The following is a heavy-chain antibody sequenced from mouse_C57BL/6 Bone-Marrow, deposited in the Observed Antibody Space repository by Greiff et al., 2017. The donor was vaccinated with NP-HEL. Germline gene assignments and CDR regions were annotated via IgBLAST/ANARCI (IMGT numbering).Heavy chain of an antibody. V-gene: IGHV1-55*01. D-gene: IGHD1-1*01. Sequence: QVHVKQPGAELVKPGASVKMSCKASGDTFTSYWITWVKQRPGQGLEWIGEIYPGSGSTNYNEKFKSKATLTVDTSSSTAYMQLSSLTSEDSAVYYCARSPITTVVNFDYWGQGTTLTVSS. CDR2: IYPGSGST. CDR1: GDTFTSYW. CDR3: ARSPITTVVNFDY. J-gene: IGHJ2*01.